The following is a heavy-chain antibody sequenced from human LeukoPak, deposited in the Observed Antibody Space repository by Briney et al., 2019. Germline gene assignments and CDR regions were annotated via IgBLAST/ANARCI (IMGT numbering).Heavy chain of an antibody. J-gene: IGHJ5*02. V-gene: IGHV4-59*08. CDR3: ARAGAAIHPKANWFDP. CDR1: GGSISGYY. Sequence: SETLSLTCTVSGGSISGYYWSWIRQPPGKGLEWIGYIYYSGTTNYNPSLKSRVTISVDTSKNQFSLKLSSVTAADTAVYYCARAGAAIHPKANWFDPWGQGTLVTVSS. CDR2: IYYSGTT. D-gene: IGHD2-2*01.